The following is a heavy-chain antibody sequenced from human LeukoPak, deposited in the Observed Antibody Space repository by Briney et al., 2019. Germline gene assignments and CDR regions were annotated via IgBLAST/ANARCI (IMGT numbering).Heavy chain of an antibody. CDR1: GGSISSGSYY. J-gene: IGHJ4*02. D-gene: IGHD3-16*02. CDR2: IYTSGST. Sequence: PSETLSLTCTVSGGSISSGSYYWSWIRQPAGKGLEWIGRIYTSGSTNYNPSLKSRVTISVDTSKNQFSLKLSSVTAADTAVYYCARSSRLGELSSSPFDYWGQGTLVTVSS. CDR3: ARSSRLGELSSSPFDY. V-gene: IGHV4-61*02.